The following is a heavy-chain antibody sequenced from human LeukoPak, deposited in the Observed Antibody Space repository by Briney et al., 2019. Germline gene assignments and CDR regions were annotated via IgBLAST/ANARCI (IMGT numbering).Heavy chain of an antibody. CDR2: IKQDGSDK. D-gene: IGHD1-26*01. CDR3: ARDLGGPIWYYYGMDV. Sequence: GGSLRLSCAASGFTFSSYWMSWVRQAPGKGLEWVANIKQDGSDKYYVDSVKGRFTISRDNAKNSLYLQMNSLRAEDTAVYYCARDLGGPIWYYYGMDVWGQGTTVTVSS. CDR1: GFTFSSYW. J-gene: IGHJ6*02. V-gene: IGHV3-7*01.